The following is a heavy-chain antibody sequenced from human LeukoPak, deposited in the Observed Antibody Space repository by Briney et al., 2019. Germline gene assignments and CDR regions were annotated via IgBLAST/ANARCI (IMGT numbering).Heavy chain of an antibody. V-gene: IGHV4-59*01. CDR1: GGSIGGYY. Sequence: SETLSLTCTVSGGSIGGYYWSWMRQPPGKGLECIGYIYYSGSTNYNPSLKSRVTISVDTSKNQFSLKLSSVTAADTAVYYCARDIGSSWYSVGVHYYGMDVWGQGTTVTVSS. CDR2: IYYSGST. D-gene: IGHD6-13*01. J-gene: IGHJ6*02. CDR3: ARDIGSSWYSVGVHYYGMDV.